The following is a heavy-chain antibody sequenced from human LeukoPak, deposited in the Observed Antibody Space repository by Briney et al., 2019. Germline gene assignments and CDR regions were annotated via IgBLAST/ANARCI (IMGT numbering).Heavy chain of an antibody. D-gene: IGHD6-13*01. CDR2: ISSSGSTI. J-gene: IGHJ4*02. V-gene: IGHV3-48*03. Sequence: GGSLRLSCAASGFTFSNYEMNWVRQAPGKGLEWVSYISSSGSTIYYADSVKGRFTISRDNAKNSLYLQMNSLRAEDTAVYYCASPPRAAAGTHYFDYWGQGTLVTVSS. CDR3: ASPPRAAAGTHYFDY. CDR1: GFTFSNYE.